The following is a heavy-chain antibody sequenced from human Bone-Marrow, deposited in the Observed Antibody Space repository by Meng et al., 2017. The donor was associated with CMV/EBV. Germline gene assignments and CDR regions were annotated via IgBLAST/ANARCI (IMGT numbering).Heavy chain of an antibody. CDR1: GGTFSSYA. D-gene: IGHD3-3*01. Sequence: SVKVSCKASGGTFSSYAISWVRQAPGQGLEWMGGIIPILGIANYAQKFQGRVTITADKSTSTAYMELSSLRSEDTAVYYCAISTKPKYYDFWSGYYTGGLDYWGQGTLVTVSS. V-gene: IGHV1-69*10. CDR2: IIPILGIA. CDR3: AISTKPKYYDFWSGYYTGGLDY. J-gene: IGHJ4*02.